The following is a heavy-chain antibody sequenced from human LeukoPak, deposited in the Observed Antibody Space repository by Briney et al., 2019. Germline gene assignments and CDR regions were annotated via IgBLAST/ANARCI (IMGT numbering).Heavy chain of an antibody. J-gene: IGHJ4*02. CDR1: GFTFSSYA. V-gene: IGHV3-48*04. Sequence: GGSLRLSCAASGFTFSSYAMSWVRQAPGKGLEWVSYVSSSSSTIYYADSVKGRFTISRDNAKNSLYLQMNSLRAEDTAVYYCARDSIVATGLNFDYWGQGTLVTVSS. CDR3: ARDSIVATGLNFDY. D-gene: IGHD5-12*01. CDR2: VSSSSSTI.